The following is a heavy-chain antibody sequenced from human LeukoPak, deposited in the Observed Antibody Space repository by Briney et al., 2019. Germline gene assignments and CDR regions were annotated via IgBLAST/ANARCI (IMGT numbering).Heavy chain of an antibody. D-gene: IGHD6-13*01. Sequence: KTSETLSLTCVVSGGGSFTDYSWNWIRPSPGEGLEWVGEITHAAILNYNQSLKGRVAISVDTSKNQVSLKLDSMTAADTAMYYCARGRGEAAGLDHWGQGTLVTVSS. V-gene: IGHV4-34*01. CDR1: GGGSFTDYS. J-gene: IGHJ4*02. CDR2: ITHAAIL. CDR3: ARGRGEAAGLDH.